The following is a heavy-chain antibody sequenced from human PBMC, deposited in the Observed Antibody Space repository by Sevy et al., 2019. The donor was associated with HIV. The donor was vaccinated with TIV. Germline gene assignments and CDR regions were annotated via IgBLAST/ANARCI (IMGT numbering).Heavy chain of an antibody. CDR1: GFAFYDYS. CDR3: AREGCTRPHDY. CDR2: LSFGCGKI. Sequence: GGSLRLSCAASGFAFYDYSMSWIGQAPGKGLEWVATLSFGCGKINYADSVKGQFTISRDNSKNSFYLQMDNLRVEDTALYYCAREGCTRPHDYWGQGTRVTVSS. D-gene: IGHD2-8*01. V-gene: IGHV3-23*01. J-gene: IGHJ4*02.